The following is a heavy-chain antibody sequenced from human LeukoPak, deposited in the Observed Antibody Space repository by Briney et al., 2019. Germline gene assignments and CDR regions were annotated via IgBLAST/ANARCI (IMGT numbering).Heavy chain of an antibody. CDR3: ARDLLHWVGQIELAGED. V-gene: IGHV1-18*01. Sequence: ASVKVSCKASGYTFTTYGLSWVRQAPGQGLEWLGWISAYNGNTNYAQKLQGRVTMTTDTSTSTAYMELRSLRSDDTAVYYCARDLLHWVGQIELAGEDWGQGTLVTVSS. D-gene: IGHD3-16*01. CDR1: GYTFTTYG. J-gene: IGHJ4*02. CDR2: ISAYNGNT.